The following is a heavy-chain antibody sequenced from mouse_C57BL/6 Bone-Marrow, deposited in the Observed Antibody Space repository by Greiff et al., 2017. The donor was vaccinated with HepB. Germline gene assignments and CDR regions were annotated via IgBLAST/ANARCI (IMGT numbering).Heavy chain of an antibody. CDR1: GFNFKDDY. V-gene: IGHV14-4*01. J-gene: IGHJ3*01. Sequence: VQLQQSGAELVRPGASVKLSCTASGFNFKDDYMHWVKQRPEQGLEWIGWIDPENGDTEYASKFQGKATITADTSSNTAYLQLSSLTSEDTAVYYCTTEGRAWFAYGGQGTLVTVSA. CDR2: IDPENGDT. D-gene: IGHD3-1*01. CDR3: TTEGRAWFAY.